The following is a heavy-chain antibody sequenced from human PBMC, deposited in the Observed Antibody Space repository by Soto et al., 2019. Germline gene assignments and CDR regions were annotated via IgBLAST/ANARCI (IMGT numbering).Heavy chain of an antibody. Sequence: QVQLVQSGAEVKKPGASVKVSCKASGYTFTSYDINWVRQATGQGLEWMGWMNPNTGNTGYAQKYQGRVTMTRNTSISTAYIELSSLISEDTAVYYCARGRAITGTMPSWGQGTLVTVSS. CDR3: ARGRAITGTMPS. CDR1: GYTFTSYD. CDR2: MNPNTGNT. J-gene: IGHJ5*02. D-gene: IGHD1-20*01. V-gene: IGHV1-8*01.